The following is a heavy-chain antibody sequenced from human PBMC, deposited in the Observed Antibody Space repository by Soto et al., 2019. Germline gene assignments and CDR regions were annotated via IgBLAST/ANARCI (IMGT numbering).Heavy chain of an antibody. CDR2: INHSGST. V-gene: IGHV4-34*01. Sequence: SETLSLTCAVYGGSFSGYYWSWIRQPPGKGLEWIGEINHSGSTNYNPSLKSRVTISVDTSKNQFSLKLSSVTAADTAVYYCARGLRMVRGVTPYYYYYYYMDVWGKGTTVTVSS. J-gene: IGHJ6*03. CDR1: GGSFSGYY. D-gene: IGHD3-10*01. CDR3: ARGLRMVRGVTPYYYYYYYMDV.